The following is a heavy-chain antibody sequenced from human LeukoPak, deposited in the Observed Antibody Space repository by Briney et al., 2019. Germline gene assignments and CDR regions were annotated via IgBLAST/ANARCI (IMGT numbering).Heavy chain of an antibody. Sequence: GGSLRLSCAASGFTFSSHAMNWVRQAPGKGLEWLSAMTGSGGSTYYADSVKDRFTISRDNSKNTLYMQMNSLRAEDTAVYYCVKEYSSGWYYFDDWGQGTPVAVSS. CDR3: VKEYSSGWYYFDD. CDR2: MTGSGGST. CDR1: GFTFSSHA. J-gene: IGHJ4*02. D-gene: IGHD6-13*01. V-gene: IGHV3-23*01.